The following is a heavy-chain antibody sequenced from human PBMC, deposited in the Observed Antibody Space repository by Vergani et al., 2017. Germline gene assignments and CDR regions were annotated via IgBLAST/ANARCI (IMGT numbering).Heavy chain of an antibody. J-gene: IGHJ6*02. V-gene: IGHV4-61*02. D-gene: IGHD3-16*02. CDR2: IHSSGTT. CDR3: AREGFYDNIRGTYRPPSYYGMGV. CDR1: GGSITSGSFY. Sequence: QVQLHESGPGLVKPSQTLSLTCTVSGGSITSGSFYWSWIRQPAGKGLEWIGRIHSSGTTNYNPSLKSRVTLSVDTSKNQLSLRMTSVTAADTAVYYCAREGFYDNIRGTYRPPSYYGMGVWGQGTKVTVAS.